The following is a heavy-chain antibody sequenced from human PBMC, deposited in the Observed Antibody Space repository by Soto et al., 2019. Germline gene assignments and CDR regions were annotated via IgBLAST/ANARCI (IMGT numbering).Heavy chain of an antibody. CDR1: GFTFNSYA. J-gene: IGHJ6*02. V-gene: IGHV3-23*01. CDR2: VSAGGDMT. D-gene: IGHD3-10*01. CDR3: ARGARGGSGSPASYYYSGLDV. Sequence: DVQVLESGGDLVQPGGSLRLSCAASGFTFNSYAMSWVRQAPGKGLEWVSSVSAGGDMTYYSDSVKGRFTISRDNSNNALFLQMNSLRIEDTALYYCARGARGGSGSPASYYYSGLDVWGQGTTVTV.